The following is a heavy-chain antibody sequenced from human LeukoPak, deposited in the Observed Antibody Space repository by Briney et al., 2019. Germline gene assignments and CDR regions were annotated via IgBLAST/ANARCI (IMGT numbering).Heavy chain of an antibody. CDR1: GFTFSNYA. CDR2: MSYDGSNK. V-gene: IGHV3-30*14. J-gene: IGHJ4*02. Sequence: GRSLRLSCAASGFTFSNYAIHWVRQAPGKGLEWVAVMSYDGSNKYYADSVKGRFTISRDNSKNTLYLQMNSLRAEDTAVYYCARDPGSSWSTGEEENWGQGTLVTVSS. CDR3: ARDPGSSWSTGEEEN. D-gene: IGHD6-13*01.